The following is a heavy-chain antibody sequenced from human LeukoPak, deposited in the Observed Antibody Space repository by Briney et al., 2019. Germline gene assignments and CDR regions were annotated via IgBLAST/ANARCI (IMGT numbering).Heavy chain of an antibody. Sequence: QSGGSLRLSCAASGFTFSSYEMNWVRQAPGKGLEWVSYISSSGSTIYYADSVKGRFTISRDNAKNSLYLQMNSLRAEDTAVYYCARDPLRGGFDYWGQGTLVTVSS. CDR1: GFTFSSYE. CDR2: ISSSGSTI. D-gene: IGHD3-16*01. J-gene: IGHJ4*02. V-gene: IGHV3-48*03. CDR3: ARDPLRGGFDY.